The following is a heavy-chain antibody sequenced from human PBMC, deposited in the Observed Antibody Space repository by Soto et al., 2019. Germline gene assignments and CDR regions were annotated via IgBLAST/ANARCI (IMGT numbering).Heavy chain of an antibody. Sequence: HPGGSLRLSCAASGFTFSSYAMSWVRQAPGKGLEWVSAISGSGGSTYYADSVKGRFTISRDNSKNTLYLQMNSLIAEDTAVYYCAKKGGVWVFARWGFQHWGQGTLVTVSS. CDR2: ISGSGGST. J-gene: IGHJ1*01. CDR1: GFTFSSYA. CDR3: AKKGGVWVFARWGFQH. D-gene: IGHD3-16*01. V-gene: IGHV3-23*01.